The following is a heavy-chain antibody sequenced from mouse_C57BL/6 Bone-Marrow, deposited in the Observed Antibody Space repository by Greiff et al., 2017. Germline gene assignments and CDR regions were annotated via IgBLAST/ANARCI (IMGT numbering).Heavy chain of an antibody. J-gene: IGHJ3*01. V-gene: IGHV1-55*01. CDR2: IYPGSGST. CDR1: GYTFTSYW. Sequence: QVQLQQPGAELVKPGASVKMYCKASGYTFTSYWITWVKQRPGQGLEWIGDIYPGSGSTNYNEKFKSKATLTVDTSSSTAYMQLSSLTSEDSAVYYCARSGTTVVAKAYWGQGTLVTVSA. CDR3: ARSGTTVVAKAY. D-gene: IGHD1-1*01.